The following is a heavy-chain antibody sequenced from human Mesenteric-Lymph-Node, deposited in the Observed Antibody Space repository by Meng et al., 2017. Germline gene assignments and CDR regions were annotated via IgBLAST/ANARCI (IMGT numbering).Heavy chain of an antibody. J-gene: IGHJ4*02. CDR3: ARSYSSSLARRFDY. V-gene: IGHV4-38-2*01. CDR1: GYSISSGYY. CDR2: IYHSGST. Sequence: GSLRLSCAVSGYSISSGYYWGWIRQPPGKGLEWIGSIYHSGSTYYNPSLKSRVTISVDTSKNQFSLKLSSVTAADTAVYYCARSYSSSLARRFDYWGQGTLVTVSS. D-gene: IGHD6-13*01.